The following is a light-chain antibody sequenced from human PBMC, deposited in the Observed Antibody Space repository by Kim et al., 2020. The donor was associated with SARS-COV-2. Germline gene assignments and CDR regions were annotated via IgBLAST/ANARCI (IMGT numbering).Light chain of an antibody. J-gene: IGLJ3*02. CDR1: NIGSKS. V-gene: IGLV3-21*04. CDR2: YDS. CDR3: QVWYSSSDHPV. Sequence: ATGKTARITCGGNNIGSKSAHWYQQKPGHAPVLVIYYDSDRPSGIPERFSGSNSGNTATLTISRVEAGDEADYYCQVWYSSSDHPVFGGGTQLTVL.